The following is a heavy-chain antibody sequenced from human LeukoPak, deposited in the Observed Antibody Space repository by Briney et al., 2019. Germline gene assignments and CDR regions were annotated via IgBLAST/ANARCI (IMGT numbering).Heavy chain of an antibody. CDR1: GFTFSSYD. CDR2: IGTAGDT. D-gene: IGHD2-2*01. CDR3: ARALGYCSSTSCVNWFHP. Sequence: GGSLRLSCAASGFTFSSYDMHWVRQATGKGLEWVSAIGTAGDTYYPGSVKGRFTISRENAKNSLYLQMNSLRAGDTAVYSCARALGYCSSTSCVNWFHPWGQGTLVTVSS. J-gene: IGHJ5*02. V-gene: IGHV3-13*01.